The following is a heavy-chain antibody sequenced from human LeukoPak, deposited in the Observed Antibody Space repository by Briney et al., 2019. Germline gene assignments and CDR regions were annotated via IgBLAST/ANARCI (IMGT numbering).Heavy chain of an antibody. CDR3: AKDYSAGYNYFDY. V-gene: IGHV3-30*18. D-gene: IGHD3-9*01. CDR1: GFTFNSYG. CDR2: ISYDGSNK. J-gene: IGHJ4*02. Sequence: GGSLRLSCAASGFTFNSYGMHWVRQAPGKGLEWVAVISYDGSNKYYADSVKGRFTISRDNSKNTLYLQMNSLRAEDTAVYYCAKDYSAGYNYFDYWGQGTLVTVSS.